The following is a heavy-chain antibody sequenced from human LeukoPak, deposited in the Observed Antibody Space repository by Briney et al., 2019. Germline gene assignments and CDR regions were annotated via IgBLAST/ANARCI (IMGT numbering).Heavy chain of an antibody. CDR1: GGSFSAYY. D-gene: IGHD4-17*01. Sequence: SETLSLTCAVYGGSFSAYYWSWIRQPPGKGLEWVGAINHSGSTNYNPSVKSRLTISVETSKNQFSLKLSSVTAADTAVYYCARGYGDYINWYFDLWGRGTLVTVSS. CDR2: INHSGST. J-gene: IGHJ2*01. CDR3: ARGYGDYINWYFDL. V-gene: IGHV4-34*01.